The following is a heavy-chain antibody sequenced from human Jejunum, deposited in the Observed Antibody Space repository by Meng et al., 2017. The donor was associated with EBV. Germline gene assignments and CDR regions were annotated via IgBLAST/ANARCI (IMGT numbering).Heavy chain of an antibody. CDR2: IHTDNGGT. D-gene: IGHD2-15*01. Sequence: QLVQSGAEVKEPGAPVKVSCKACGYTFNSYAIHWVRQAPGQRLEWMGWIHTDNGGTKYSQEFQDRVTITRDTSASTAYMEISSLRSEDTAVYYCVKKGTRLTTHGYHFDYWGQGTLVTVSS. J-gene: IGHJ4*02. V-gene: IGHV1-3*04. CDR1: GYTFNSYA. CDR3: VKKGTRLTTHGYHFDY.